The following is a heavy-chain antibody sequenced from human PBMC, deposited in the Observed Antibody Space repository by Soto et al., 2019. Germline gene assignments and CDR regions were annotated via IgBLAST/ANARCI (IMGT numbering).Heavy chain of an antibody. CDR1: GYTFTSYY. Sequence: PGGSLRLSCKASGYTFTSYYMHWVRQAPGQGLEWMGIINPSGGSTSYAQKFQGRVTMTRDTSTSTVYMELSSLRSEDTAAYYCARDLGRDGYVGSYDAQSRYYFDYWGQGTLVTVSS. CDR2: INPSGGST. D-gene: IGHD5-12*01. CDR3: ARDLGRDGYVGSYDAQSRYYFDY. V-gene: IGHV1-46*01. J-gene: IGHJ4*02.